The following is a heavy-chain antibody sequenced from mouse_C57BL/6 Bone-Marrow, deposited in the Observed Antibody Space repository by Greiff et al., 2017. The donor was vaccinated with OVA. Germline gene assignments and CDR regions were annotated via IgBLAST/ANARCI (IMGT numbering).Heavy chain of an antibody. D-gene: IGHD1-1*01. Sequence: HVQLQPPWAELVKPGASVKVSCKASGYTFTSYWMHWVKQRPGQGLEWIGRIHPSDSDTNYNQKFKGKATLTVDKSSSTAYMQLSSLTSEDSAVYYCAICGSLLFWFAYWGQGTLVTVSA. V-gene: IGHV1-74*01. CDR2: IHPSDSDT. J-gene: IGHJ3*01. CDR1: GYTFTSYW. CDR3: AICGSLLFWFAY.